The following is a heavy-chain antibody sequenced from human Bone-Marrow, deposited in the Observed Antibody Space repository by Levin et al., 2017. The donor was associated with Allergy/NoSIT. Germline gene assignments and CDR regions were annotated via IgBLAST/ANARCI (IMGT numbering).Heavy chain of an antibody. Sequence: LRLSCTVSGGSISSGGYYWSWIRQHPGKGLEWIGYIYYSGSTYYNPSLKSRVTISVDTSKNQFSLKLSSVTAADTAVYYCASSGDGSGSYAYWGQGTLVTVSS. J-gene: IGHJ4*02. CDR2: IYYSGST. CDR3: ASSGDGSGSYAY. V-gene: IGHV4-31*03. D-gene: IGHD3-10*01. CDR1: GGSISSGGYY.